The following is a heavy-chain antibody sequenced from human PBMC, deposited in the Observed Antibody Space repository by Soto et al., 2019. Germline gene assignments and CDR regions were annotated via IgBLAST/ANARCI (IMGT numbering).Heavy chain of an antibody. CDR3: ARTRGYCTGGTCYFDY. Sequence: ASVKVSCKASGYIFTSYGISWVRQAPGQGPEWMGWISAYNGDTNNAQKLQGRVTMTTDTSTTTAYMELRSLGSDDTAVYYCARTRGYCTGGTCYFDYWGQGTLVTVSS. CDR2: ISAYNGDT. V-gene: IGHV1-18*01. CDR1: GYIFTSYG. D-gene: IGHD2-8*02. J-gene: IGHJ4*02.